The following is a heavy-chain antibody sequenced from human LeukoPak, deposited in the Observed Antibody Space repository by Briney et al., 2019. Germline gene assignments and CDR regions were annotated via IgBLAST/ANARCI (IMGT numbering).Heavy chain of an antibody. CDR2: IYYSGST. Sequence: SETLSLTCTVSGGSISSGGYYWSWIRQRPGEGLEWIVYIYYSGSTYYNPSLKSRVTISVYTSKNQFSLKLSSVAAADTAVYYCARGDNYYDSSGYFIIDYWGQGTLVTVSS. V-gene: IGHV4-31*03. D-gene: IGHD3-22*01. CDR1: GGSISSGGYY. CDR3: ARGDNYYDSSGYFIIDY. J-gene: IGHJ4*02.